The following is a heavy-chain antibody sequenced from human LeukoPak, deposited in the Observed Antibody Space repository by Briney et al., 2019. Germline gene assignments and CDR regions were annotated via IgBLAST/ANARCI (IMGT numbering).Heavy chain of an antibody. CDR3: AKDLVGWFGELFTGDFDY. CDR2: ISGSGGST. Sequence: GGSLRLSCAASGFTLSSYAMSWVRQAPGKGLEWVSAISGSGGSTYYADSVKGRFTISRDNSKNTLYLQMNSLRAEDTAVYYCAKDLVGWFGELFTGDFDYWGQGTLVTVSS. CDR1: GFTLSSYA. D-gene: IGHD3-10*01. J-gene: IGHJ4*02. V-gene: IGHV3-23*01.